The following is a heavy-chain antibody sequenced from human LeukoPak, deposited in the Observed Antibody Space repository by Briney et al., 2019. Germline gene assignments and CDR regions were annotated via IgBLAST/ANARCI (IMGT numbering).Heavy chain of an antibody. J-gene: IGHJ4*02. Sequence: GGSLRLSCAASGFTFSSYAMSWVRQAPGKGLEWVSAISGSGGSTYYADSVKGRFTISRDNSKNSLYLQMNSLRAEDTAVYYCARVGSGWSDYWGQGTLVTVSS. CDR2: ISGSGGST. CDR1: GFTFSSYA. D-gene: IGHD6-19*01. V-gene: IGHV3-23*01. CDR3: ARVGSGWSDY.